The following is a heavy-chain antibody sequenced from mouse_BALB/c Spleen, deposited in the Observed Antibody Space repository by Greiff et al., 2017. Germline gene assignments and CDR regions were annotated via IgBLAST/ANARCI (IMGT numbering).Heavy chain of an antibody. CDR3: ARNYYGSSMDY. CDR1: GFAFSSYD. CDR2: ISSGGSYT. V-gene: IGHV5-9-4*01. J-gene: IGHJ4*01. Sequence: EVHLVESGGGLVKPGGSLKLSCAASGFAFSSYDMSWVRQTPEKRLEWVAEISSGGSYTYYPDTVTGRFTISRDNAKNTLYLEMSSLRSEDTAMYYCARNYYGSSMDYWGQGTSVTVSS. D-gene: IGHD1-1*01.